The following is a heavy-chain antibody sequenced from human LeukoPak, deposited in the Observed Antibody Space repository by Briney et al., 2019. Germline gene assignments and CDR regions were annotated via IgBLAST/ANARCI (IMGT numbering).Heavy chain of an antibody. CDR1: GYTFSSYD. D-gene: IGHD2-8*01. V-gene: IGHV1-8*01. J-gene: IGHJ4*02. CDR2: MSPNSGHA. CDR3: ARIKRIMEPGTVGLDS. Sequence: ASVKVSCKASGYTFSSYDINWVRQAAGQGLEWMGWMSPNSGHAGYTQKFQGRVTMTSDNAISTVYMEISSLRSDDAAVYYCARIKRIMEPGTVGLDSWGQGTLVTVSS.